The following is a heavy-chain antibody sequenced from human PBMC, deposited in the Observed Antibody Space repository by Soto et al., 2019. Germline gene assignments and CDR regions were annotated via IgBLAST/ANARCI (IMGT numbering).Heavy chain of an antibody. J-gene: IGHJ4*02. V-gene: IGHV4-30-2*01. CDR3: ARGMTTVTTLDS. Sequence: SETLSVTCGAAGGSIGGGGYSWSWIKQPPGKGLEWIGYIYHSRSTYYNPSLKSRVTITVARSKNQFSLKLSSVTAADTAVYYCARGMTTVTTLDSWGQGTLVTVS. CDR2: IYHSRST. D-gene: IGHD4-4*01. CDR1: GGSIGGGGYS.